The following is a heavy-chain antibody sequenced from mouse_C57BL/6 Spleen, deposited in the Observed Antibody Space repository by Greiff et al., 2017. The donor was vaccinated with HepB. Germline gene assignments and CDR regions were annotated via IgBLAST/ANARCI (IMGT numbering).Heavy chain of an antibody. J-gene: IGHJ3*01. V-gene: IGHV5-4*01. CDR1: GFTFSSYA. CDR2: ISDGGSYT. Sequence: EVHLVESGGGLVKPGGSLKLSCAASGFTFSSYAMSWVRQTPDKRLEWVATISDGGSYTYYPDNVKGRFTLSRDNAKNNLYLQMSHLKSEDTAMYYCARDRGYGSSFAYWGQGTLVTVSA. D-gene: IGHD1-1*01. CDR3: ARDRGYGSSFAY.